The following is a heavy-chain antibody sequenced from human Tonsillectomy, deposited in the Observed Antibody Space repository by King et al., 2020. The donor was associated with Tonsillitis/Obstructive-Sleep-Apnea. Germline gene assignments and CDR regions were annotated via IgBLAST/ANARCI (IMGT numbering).Heavy chain of an antibody. CDR1: GGSISSYY. CDR2: IYYSGST. J-gene: IGHJ4*02. D-gene: IGHD2-2*01. Sequence: QLQESGPGLVKPSETLSLTCTVSGGSISSYYWSWIRQPPGKELEWIGYIYYSGSTNYNPSLKSRVTISVDTSKNQFSLKLSSVTAADTAVYYCARAWNRSSTSKGLFDYWGQGTLVTVSS. V-gene: IGHV4-59*01. CDR3: ARAWNRSSTSKGLFDY.